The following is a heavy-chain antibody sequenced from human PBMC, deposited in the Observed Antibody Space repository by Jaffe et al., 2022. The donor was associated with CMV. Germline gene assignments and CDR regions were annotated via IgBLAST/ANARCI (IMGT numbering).Heavy chain of an antibody. CDR2: IYPGDSDT. J-gene: IGHJ5*02. Sequence: EVQLVQSGAEVKKPGESLKISCKGSGYSFTSYWIGWVRQMPGKGLEWMGIIYPGDSDTRYSPSFQGQVTISADKSISTAYLQWSSLKASDTAMYYCARSGFEAPGIAARPGWFDPWGQGTLVTVSS. CDR1: GYSFTSYW. V-gene: IGHV5-51*01. CDR3: ARSGFEAPGIAARPGWFDP. D-gene: IGHD6-6*01.